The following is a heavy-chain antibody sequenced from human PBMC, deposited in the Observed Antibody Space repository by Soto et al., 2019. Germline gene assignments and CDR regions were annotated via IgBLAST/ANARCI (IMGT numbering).Heavy chain of an antibody. V-gene: IGHV1-46*01. CDR3: AKAPRGGVIITTYSAHIDY. CDR1: GYTFTSYY. D-gene: IGHD3-3*01. Sequence: QVQLVQSGAEVKKPGASVMLSCKASGYTFTSYYMHWVRQAPGQGLEWMGIINPDGGNTRYAQKFQGRVTMTRDTSTRTFHMELSSLRSEDTAMYYCAKAPRGGVIITTYSAHIDYWGQGTLVTVSS. J-gene: IGHJ4*02. CDR2: INPDGGNT.